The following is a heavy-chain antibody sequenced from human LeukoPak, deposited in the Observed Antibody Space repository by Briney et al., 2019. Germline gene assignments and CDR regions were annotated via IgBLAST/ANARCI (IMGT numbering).Heavy chain of an antibody. V-gene: IGHV4-61*02. Sequence: SETLSLTCTVSGGSISSSSYYWGWVRQPAGKGLEWIGRIYTSGSTNYNPSLKSRVTMSVDTSKNQFSLKLSSVTAADTAVYYCARDGGAFPKYYYDSSGYSPFDYWGQGTLVTVSS. D-gene: IGHD3-22*01. CDR2: IYTSGST. J-gene: IGHJ4*02. CDR1: GGSISSSSYY. CDR3: ARDGGAFPKYYYDSSGYSPFDY.